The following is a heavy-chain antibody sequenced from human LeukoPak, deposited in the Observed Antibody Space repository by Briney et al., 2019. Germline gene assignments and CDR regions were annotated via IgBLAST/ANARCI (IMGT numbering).Heavy chain of an antibody. D-gene: IGHD3-3*01. V-gene: IGHV3-23*01. J-gene: IGHJ4*02. CDR3: ARGDDFWSGPFDY. Sequence: PGGSLRLSCAASGFTFSTYAMSWVRQAPGKGLEWVSAISGSGGSTYYADSVKGRFTISRDNSKNTLYLHMNSLRAEDTAVYYCARGDDFWSGPFDYWGQGTLVTVSS. CDR2: ISGSGGST. CDR1: GFTFSTYA.